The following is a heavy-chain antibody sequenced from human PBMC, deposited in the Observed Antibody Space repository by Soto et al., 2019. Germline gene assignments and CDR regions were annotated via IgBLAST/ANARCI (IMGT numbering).Heavy chain of an antibody. Sequence: GGSLRLSCAASGFTFSSYGMHGVRQAPGKGLEWVAVIWYDGSNKYYADSVKGRFTITRDNSKNTLYLQMHSLRADDTAVYYCAREVASYDRSGFFAYWGQGALVTVSS. D-gene: IGHD3-22*01. CDR1: GFTFSSYG. V-gene: IGHV3-33*01. CDR2: IWYDGSNK. J-gene: IGHJ4*02. CDR3: AREVASYDRSGFFAY.